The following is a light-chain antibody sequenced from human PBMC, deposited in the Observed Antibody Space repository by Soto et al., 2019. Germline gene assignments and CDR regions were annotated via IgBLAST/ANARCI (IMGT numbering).Light chain of an antibody. Sequence: QSALTQPHSASGSPGQSVTISCTATSSDFGGYTYVSWYQQHPGKAPKLLLYEVDKRPSGVPDRFSGSKSGDTASLTVSGLQAEYEAEYYCGSYGVSNTLRVFGGGPKLTVL. V-gene: IGLV2-8*01. CDR2: EVD. J-gene: IGLJ3*02. CDR3: GSYGVSNTLRV. CDR1: SSDFGGYTY.